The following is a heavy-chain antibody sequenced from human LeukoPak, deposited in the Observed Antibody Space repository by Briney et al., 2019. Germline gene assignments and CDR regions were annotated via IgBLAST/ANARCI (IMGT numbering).Heavy chain of an antibody. CDR3: ARLSTVTTSFDY. V-gene: IGHV4-59*12. CDR2: IYYSGST. CDR1: GCPISSYY. Sequence: SEPLSLTCTLSGCPISSYYWSWIRKPPGKGLEWIEFIYYSGSTNYNPSLKSRVTISVDTSKNQFSLKLSSVTATDTAVYYCARLSTVTTSFDYWGQGTLVTVSS. D-gene: IGHD4-17*01. J-gene: IGHJ4*02.